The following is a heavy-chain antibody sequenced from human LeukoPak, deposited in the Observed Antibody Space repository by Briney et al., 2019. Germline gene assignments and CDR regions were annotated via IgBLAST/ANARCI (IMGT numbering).Heavy chain of an antibody. J-gene: IGHJ6*02. CDR3: TTNTVTKDGLDV. Sequence: ETLSLTCAVSGGSISSSNWWRWVRQAPGKGLEWLGRIRSKTYGETIDYAAPGKGRFTISRDDSETTLYLQMTSLKPEDTGVYYCTTNTVTKDGLDVWGQGTTVTVSS. D-gene: IGHD4-17*01. CDR2: IRSKTYGETI. V-gene: IGHV3-15*07. CDR1: GGSISSSNW.